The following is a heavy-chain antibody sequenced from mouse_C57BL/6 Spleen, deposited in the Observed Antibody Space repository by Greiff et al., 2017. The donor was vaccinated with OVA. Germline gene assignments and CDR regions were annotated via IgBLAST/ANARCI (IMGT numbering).Heavy chain of an antibody. J-gene: IGHJ2*01. CDR2: IYIGNGYT. D-gene: IGHD1-1*01. CDR3: ARDYGSSYVNYFDY. CDR1: GYTFTSYG. Sequence: EVKVEESGAELVRPGSSVKMSCKTSGYTFTSYGINWVKQRPGQGLEWIGYIYIGNGYTEYNEKFKGKATLTSDTSSSTAYMQLSSLTSEDSAIYFCARDYGSSYVNYFDYWGQGTTLTVSS. V-gene: IGHV1-58*01.